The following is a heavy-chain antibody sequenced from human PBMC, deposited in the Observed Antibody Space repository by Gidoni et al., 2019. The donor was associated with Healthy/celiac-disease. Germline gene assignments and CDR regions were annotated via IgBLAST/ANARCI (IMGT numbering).Heavy chain of an antibody. J-gene: IGHJ4*02. CDR3: ARDGDYGDYWVDY. CDR1: GFTFSSYW. Sequence: EVQLVESGGGLVQPGGSLRLSCAASGFTFSSYWMSWVRQAPGKGLEWVANIKQDGSEKYYVDSVKGRFTISRDNAKNSLYLQMNSLRAEDTAVYYCARDGDYGDYWVDYWGQGTLVTVSS. CDR2: IKQDGSEK. V-gene: IGHV3-7*01. D-gene: IGHD4-17*01.